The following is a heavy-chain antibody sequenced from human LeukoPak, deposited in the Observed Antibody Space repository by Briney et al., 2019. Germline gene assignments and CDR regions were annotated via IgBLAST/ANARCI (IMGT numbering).Heavy chain of an antibody. CDR3: ARVLRYCGGGNCYSGGLGYMDV. D-gene: IGHD2-15*01. J-gene: IGHJ6*03. V-gene: IGHV3-11*01. Sequence: GGSLRLSCPASGFTFSDYNMRWIRQAPGKGLEWVSSISRSGSTKYYADSVKGRFTISRDNAKNSLFLQMNSLRAEDTAVYYCARVLRYCGGGNCYSGGLGYMDVWGKGTTVTISS. CDR1: GFTFSDYN. CDR2: ISRSGSTK.